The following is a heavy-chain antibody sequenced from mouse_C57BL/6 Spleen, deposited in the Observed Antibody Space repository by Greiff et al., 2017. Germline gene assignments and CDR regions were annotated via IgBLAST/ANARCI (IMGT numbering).Heavy chain of an antibody. D-gene: IGHD2-4*01. J-gene: IGHJ3*01. CDR1: WFSLTSYA. CDR2: IWTGGGT. Sequence: VKLMESGPGLVAPSQSLSITCTVSWFSLTSYAISWVRQPPGKGLEWLGVIWTGGGTNYNSALKSRLSISKDNSKSQVFLKMNSLQTDDTARYYCARENYDYDWFAYWGQGALVTVSA. V-gene: IGHV2-9-1*01. CDR3: ARENYDYDWFAY.